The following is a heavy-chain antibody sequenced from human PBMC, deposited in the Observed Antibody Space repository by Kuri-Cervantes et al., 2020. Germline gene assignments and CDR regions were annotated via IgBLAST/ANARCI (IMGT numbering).Heavy chain of an antibody. Sequence: SETLSLTCAVSGYSISSGYYWGWIRQPPGKGLEWIGYIYYSGSTNYNPSLKSRVTISVDTSKNQFSLKLSSVTAADTAVYYCARDLAYCGGDCYRKFDYWGQGTLVTVSS. CDR3: ARDLAYCGGDCYRKFDY. J-gene: IGHJ4*02. V-gene: IGHV4-38-2*02. CDR1: GYSISSGYY. CDR2: IYYSGST. D-gene: IGHD2-21*02.